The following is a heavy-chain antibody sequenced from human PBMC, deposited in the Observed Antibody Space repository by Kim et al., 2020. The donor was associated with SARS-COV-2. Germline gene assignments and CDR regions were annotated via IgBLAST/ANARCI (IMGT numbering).Heavy chain of an antibody. D-gene: IGHD5-12*01. CDR2: ISWNSGSK. CDR3: AKDRYIGYDLRSYGLDV. Sequence: GGSLRLSCAASGFTFDDYLMHWVRQAPGKGLEWVSGISWNSGSKGYADSVKGRFTISRDKAKNPLYLQMNSLRAEDTALYYCAKDRYIGYDLRSYGLDVWGRDTTVSVS. V-gene: IGHV3-9*01. CDR1: GFTFDDYL. J-gene: IGHJ6*02.